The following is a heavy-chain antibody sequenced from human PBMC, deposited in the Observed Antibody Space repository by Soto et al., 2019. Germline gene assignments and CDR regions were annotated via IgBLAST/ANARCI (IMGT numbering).Heavy chain of an antibody. CDR1: GFTFSSYD. CDR2: IGTSGDT. J-gene: IGHJ3*02. V-gene: IGHV3-13*01. D-gene: IGHD3-3*02. CDR3: ARGEGAATHFGREEFDI. Sequence: GGSLRLSCAASGFTFSSYDMHWVRQATGKGLEWVSAIGTSGDTYYPGSVKGRFTISREHAKNSLYLQMNSLRAGDTAVYYCARGEGAATHFGREEFDIWGQGTMVTVSS.